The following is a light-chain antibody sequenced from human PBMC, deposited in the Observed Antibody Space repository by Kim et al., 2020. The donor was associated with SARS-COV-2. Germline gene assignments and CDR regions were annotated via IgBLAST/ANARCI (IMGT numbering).Light chain of an antibody. V-gene: IGKV1-12*01. CDR1: HDISTL. J-gene: IGKJ4*01. CDR2: SAS. CDR3: QQHNSYPLT. Sequence: DIQMTQFPSQLTASVGDRVSITCRASHDISTLLAWYQQRPGRAPKFLIYSASNLESGVPSRFSGSGSGAEFTLTISSLQPEDIATYYCQQHNSYPLTFGGGTKVDIK.